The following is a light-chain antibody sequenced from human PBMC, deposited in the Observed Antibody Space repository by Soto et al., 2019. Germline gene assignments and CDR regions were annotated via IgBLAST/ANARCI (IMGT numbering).Light chain of an antibody. CDR3: QQYGSSGT. Sequence: DIVMTQSPDTLSVSPGERVTLSCRASQTVTSNVACYQHKSGQARMLLIFGASNRATGVPDRFSGSGSGTALTLTISRLETEDFAVSYCQQYGSSGTFGQGTKVDIK. J-gene: IGKJ1*01. V-gene: IGKV3-20*01. CDR1: QTVTSN. CDR2: GAS.